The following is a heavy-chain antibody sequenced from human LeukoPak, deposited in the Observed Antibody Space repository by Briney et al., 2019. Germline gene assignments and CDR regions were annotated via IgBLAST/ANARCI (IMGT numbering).Heavy chain of an antibody. V-gene: IGHV3-23*01. CDR2: ISDSGGST. CDR3: AKDRYGSGSYYNPFDC. CDR1: GFTFSSYA. Sequence: GGSLRLSCAASGFTFSSYAMSWVRQAPGKGLEWVPAISDSGGSTYYADAVKGRFTISRDNSKNTLYLQMDSLRAEDTAIYFCAKDRYGSGSYYNPFDCWGQGTLVTVSS. D-gene: IGHD3-10*01. J-gene: IGHJ4*02.